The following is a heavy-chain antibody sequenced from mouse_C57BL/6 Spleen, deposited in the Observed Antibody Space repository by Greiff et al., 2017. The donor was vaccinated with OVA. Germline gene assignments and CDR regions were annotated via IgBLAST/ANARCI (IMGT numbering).Heavy chain of an antibody. V-gene: IGHV1-50*01. CDR3: ARTGEAMDY. J-gene: IGHJ4*01. Sequence: QVQLKQPGAELVKPGASVKLSCKASGYTFTSYWMQWVKQRPGQGLEWIGEIDPSDSYTNYNQKFKGKATLTVDTSSSTAYMQLSSLTSEDSAVFYCARTGEAMDYWGKGTSVTVSS. CDR1: GYTFTSYW. CDR2: IDPSDSYT.